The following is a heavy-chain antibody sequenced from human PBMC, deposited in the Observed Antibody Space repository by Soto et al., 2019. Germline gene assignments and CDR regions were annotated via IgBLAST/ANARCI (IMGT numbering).Heavy chain of an antibody. CDR1: GGSISSSKW. D-gene: IGHD2-15*01. J-gene: IGHJ6*02. V-gene: IGHV4-4*02. CDR3: SRDPGGVAPYYYYGMDV. CDR2: IYHSGTT. Sequence: QVQLQESGPGLVKPSGTLSLTCAVSGGSISSSKWWSWVRQPPGKGLEWIGEIYHSGTTNYNPSLKGRVTISVNQSKNQLFPNLGSVAAADTAVDYCSRDPGGVAPYYYYGMDVWGQGTTVTVSS.